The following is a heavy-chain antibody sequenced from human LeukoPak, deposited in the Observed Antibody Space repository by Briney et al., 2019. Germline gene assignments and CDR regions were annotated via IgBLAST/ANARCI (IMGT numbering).Heavy chain of an antibody. Sequence: GGSLRLSCAASGFTVSDHLMDWVRQAPGKGLEWVTRSRSRARGYSTEYAASVKGRFTISRGVSNNLVYLQMTSLQAEDTAVYFCVSTITGSCFDDWGQGTRVTVS. D-gene: IGHD5-12*01. V-gene: IGHV3-72*01. CDR1: GFTVSDHL. CDR3: VSTITGSCFDD. J-gene: IGHJ5*02. CDR2: SRSRARGYST.